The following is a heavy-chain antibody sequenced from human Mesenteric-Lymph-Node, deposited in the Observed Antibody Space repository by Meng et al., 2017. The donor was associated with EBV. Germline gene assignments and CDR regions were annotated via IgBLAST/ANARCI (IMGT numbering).Heavy chain of an antibody. CDR3: ARGYGSGSYRYFDY. Sequence: GPLHESGPGLVKPSEPLSLTCPVSGGSVNSGSYYWSWIRQPPGKGLQWIGYIFSSGSTNYNPSFKSRVTISVDMSKNHFSLRLTSVTPADTAVYYCARGYGSGSYRYFDYWGQGTLITVSS. J-gene: IGHJ4*02. D-gene: IGHD3-10*01. V-gene: IGHV4-61*03. CDR2: IFSSGST. CDR1: GGSVNSGSYY.